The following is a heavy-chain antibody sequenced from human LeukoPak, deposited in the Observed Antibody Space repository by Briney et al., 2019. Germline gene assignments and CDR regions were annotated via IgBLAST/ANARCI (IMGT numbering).Heavy chain of an antibody. CDR2: ISYDGSNK. V-gene: IGHV3-30*18. Sequence: PGGSLRLSCAASGFSFNSYGMHWVRQAPGKGLEWVAVISYDGSNKYYADSVKGRFTISRDNSKNTLYLQMNSLRPEDTAVFYCAKAVHSSSSWQIDYWGQGTLVTVSS. J-gene: IGHJ4*02. CDR3: AKAVHSSSSWQIDY. D-gene: IGHD6-6*01. CDR1: GFSFNSYG.